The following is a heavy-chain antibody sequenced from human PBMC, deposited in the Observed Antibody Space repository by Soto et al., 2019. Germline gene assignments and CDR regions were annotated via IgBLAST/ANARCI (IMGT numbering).Heavy chain of an antibody. Sequence: PGGSLRLSCAASGFTFSSYAMSWVRQAPGKGLEWVSAISGSGGSTYYADSVKGRFTISRDNSKNTLYLQMNSLRAEDTAVYYCAKAFRSSTSCHGGYFDNWGQGTLVTVSS. CDR3: AKAFRSSTSCHGGYFDN. CDR1: GFTFSSYA. CDR2: ISGSGGST. J-gene: IGHJ4*02. V-gene: IGHV3-23*01. D-gene: IGHD2-2*01.